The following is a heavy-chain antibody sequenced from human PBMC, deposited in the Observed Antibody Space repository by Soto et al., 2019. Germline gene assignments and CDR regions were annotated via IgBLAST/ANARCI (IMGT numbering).Heavy chain of an antibody. J-gene: IGHJ5*02. CDR3: AKDLHYYGSGSYYNGYNWFDP. Sequence: GGSLRLSCAASGFTFSSYGMHWVRQAPGKGLEWVAVISYDGSNKYYADSVKGRFTISRDNSKNTLYLQMNSLRAEDTAVYYCAKDLHYYGSGSYYNGYNWFDPWGQGTLVTVSS. CDR1: GFTFSSYG. V-gene: IGHV3-30*18. CDR2: ISYDGSNK. D-gene: IGHD3-10*01.